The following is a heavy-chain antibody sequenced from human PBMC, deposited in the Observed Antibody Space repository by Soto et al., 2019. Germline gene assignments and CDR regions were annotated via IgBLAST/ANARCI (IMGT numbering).Heavy chain of an antibody. J-gene: IGHJ3*01. D-gene: IGHD6-19*01. CDR1: GFRFDDHG. CDR3: AGRGGIVVAVDAFDA. V-gene: IGHV3-20*04. CDR2: ITWNGVTT. Sequence: EVKLVESGGGMVRPGGSLRLSCTASGFRFDDHGMTWVRQAPGKGLEWVAGITWNGVTTDYADSVKGRFIITRDNAKNCLHLQMNSLGVEDTALYYCAGRGGIVVAVDAFDAGGQGTRFTVS.